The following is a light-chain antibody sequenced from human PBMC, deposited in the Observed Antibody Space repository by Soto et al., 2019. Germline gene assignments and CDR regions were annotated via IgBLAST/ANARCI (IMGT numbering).Light chain of an antibody. Sequence: GDRVTITCRASQNVNNWLAWYQHKPGKAPQLLIYDASVLETGVPSRFSGSGSGTEFTLAISGLQSDDFETYSCQQYNTYWTFGPGTKVDIK. CDR2: DAS. CDR1: QNVNNW. J-gene: IGKJ1*01. CDR3: QQYNTYWT. V-gene: IGKV1-5*01.